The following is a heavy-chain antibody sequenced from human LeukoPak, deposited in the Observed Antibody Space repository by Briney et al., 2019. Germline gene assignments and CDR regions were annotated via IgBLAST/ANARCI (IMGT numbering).Heavy chain of an antibody. CDR3: ARLYYDFWSGYYKS. J-gene: IGHJ5*02. V-gene: IGHV4-4*07. CDR1: GGSISSYY. CDR2: IYTSGTI. D-gene: IGHD3-3*01. Sequence: SETLSLTCTVSGGSISSYYWSWIRQPAGTALEWIGRIYTSGTITYNPSLKSRVTMSVDTSKNQFSLKLSSVTAADTAVYYCARLYYDFWSGYYKSWGQGTLVTVSS.